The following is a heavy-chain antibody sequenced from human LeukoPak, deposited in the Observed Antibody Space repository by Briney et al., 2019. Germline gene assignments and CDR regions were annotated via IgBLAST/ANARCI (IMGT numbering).Heavy chain of an antibody. Sequence: SQTLSLTCTVSGGSISSGSYYWSWIRQPAGKGLEWIGRIYTSGSTNYNPSLKSRVTISVDTSKNQFSLKLSSVTATDTAVYYCARVGAARLGWFDPWGQGTLVTVSS. J-gene: IGHJ5*02. CDR2: IYTSGST. V-gene: IGHV4-61*02. CDR1: GGSISSGSYY. D-gene: IGHD6-6*01. CDR3: ARVGAARLGWFDP.